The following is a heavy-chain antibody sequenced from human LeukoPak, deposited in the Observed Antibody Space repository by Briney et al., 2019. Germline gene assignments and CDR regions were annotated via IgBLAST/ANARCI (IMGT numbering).Heavy chain of an antibody. D-gene: IGHD3-9*01. CDR2: IIPIFGTA. J-gene: IGHJ4*02. Sequence: GASVKVSCKASGGTFSSYAISWVRQAPGQGLEWMGGIIPIFGTANYAQKFQGRVTITADESTSTAYMELSSLRSEDTAVYYCARARVSSLYYDILTGYYRCDYWGQGTLVTVSS. CDR1: GGTFSSYA. V-gene: IGHV1-69*13. CDR3: ARARVSSLYYDILTGYYRCDY.